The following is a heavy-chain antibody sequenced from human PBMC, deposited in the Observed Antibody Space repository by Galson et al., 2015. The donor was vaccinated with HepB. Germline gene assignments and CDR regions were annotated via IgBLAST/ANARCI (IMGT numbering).Heavy chain of an antibody. D-gene: IGHD3-3*01. J-gene: IGHJ6*03. V-gene: IGHV4-59*01. Sequence: ETLSLTCTVSGGSISSYYWSWIRQPPGKGLEWIGYIYYSGSTNYNPSLKSRVTISVDTSKNQFSLKLSSVTAADTAVYYCARFGTYYDFWSGYDYYYMDVWGKGTTVTVSS. CDR1: GGSISSYY. CDR3: ARFGTYYDFWSGYDYYYMDV. CDR2: IYYSGST.